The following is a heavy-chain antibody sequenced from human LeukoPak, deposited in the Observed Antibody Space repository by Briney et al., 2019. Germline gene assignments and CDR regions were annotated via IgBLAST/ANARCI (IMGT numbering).Heavy chain of an antibody. CDR2: IYHSGST. V-gene: IGHV4-30-2*01. J-gene: IGHJ4*02. CDR3: ARGTTVTTELDY. CDR1: GGSISSGGYY. D-gene: IGHD4-11*01. Sequence: PSETLSLTCTVSGGSISSGGYYWSWIRQPPGKGLEWIGYIYHSGSTYYNPSLKSRVTISVDRSKSQFSLKLSSVTAADTAVYYCARGTTVTTELDYWGQGTLVTVS.